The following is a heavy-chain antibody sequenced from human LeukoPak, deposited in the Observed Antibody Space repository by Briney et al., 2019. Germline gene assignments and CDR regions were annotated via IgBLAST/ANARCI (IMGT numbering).Heavy chain of an antibody. CDR1: GGSLSNYY. J-gene: IGHJ5*02. V-gene: IGHV4-34*01. Sequence: SETLSLTCAVYGGSLSNYYWSWVRQPPGKGVEGIGEINRSGSTKFNPSLTTRVTILVAMSKSQFSLELSSVTAADTAVYYCARGPASGSDFAWFDPWGQGTLVTVSS. D-gene: IGHD3-10*01. CDR3: ARGPASGSDFAWFDP. CDR2: INRSGST.